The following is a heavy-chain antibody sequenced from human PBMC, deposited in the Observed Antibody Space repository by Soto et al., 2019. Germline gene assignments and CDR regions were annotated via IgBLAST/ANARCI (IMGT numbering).Heavy chain of an antibody. CDR2: IDPSDGST. V-gene: IGHV1-46*01. D-gene: IGHD3-3*01. CDR3: ARVKSDFWSGYYGTLDAFDI. Sequence: ASVKVSCKADGYTLTDYNIQWVRQAPGQGLEWMGIIDPSDGSTQYAQKFQGRVTLTRDMSTSTAYMELRSLRSDDTAVYYCARVKSDFWSGYYGTLDAFDIWGQGTMVTVSS. J-gene: IGHJ3*02. CDR1: GYTLTDYN.